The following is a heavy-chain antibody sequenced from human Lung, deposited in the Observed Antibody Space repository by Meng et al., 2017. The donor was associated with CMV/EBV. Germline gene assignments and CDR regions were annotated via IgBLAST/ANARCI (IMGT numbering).Heavy chain of an antibody. V-gene: IGHV3-48*03. CDR2: ISSSGSTI. CDR1: GFTFSSYE. Sequence: GESLKISCAASGFTFSSYEMNWVRQAPGKGLEWVSYISSSGSTIYYADSVKGRFTISRDNAKNSLYLQMNSLRAEDTAVYYCASLKDIVVVPAAKGSKYYYYGREVWGTGHXVNGAS. J-gene: IGHJ6*04. CDR3: ASLKDIVVVPAAKGSKYYYYGREV. D-gene: IGHD2-2*01.